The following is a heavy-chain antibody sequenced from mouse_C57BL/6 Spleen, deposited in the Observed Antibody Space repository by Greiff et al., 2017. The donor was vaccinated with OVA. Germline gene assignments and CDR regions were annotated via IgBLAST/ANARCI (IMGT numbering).Heavy chain of an antibody. CDR1: EYEFPSHD. CDR2: INSDGGST. J-gene: IGHJ3*01. Sequence: EVNVVESGGGLVQPGESLKLSCESTEYEFPSHDMSWVRQTPEKRLELVASINSDGGSTYYPDTMERRFIISRDNTKKTLYLQMSSLRSEDTALYYCARHGYDGFAYWGQGTLVTVSA. D-gene: IGHD2-2*01. CDR3: ARHGYDGFAY. V-gene: IGHV5-2*01.